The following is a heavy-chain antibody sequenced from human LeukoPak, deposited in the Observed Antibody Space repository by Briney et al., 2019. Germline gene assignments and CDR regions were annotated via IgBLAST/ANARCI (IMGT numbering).Heavy chain of an antibody. V-gene: IGHV3-23*01. J-gene: IGHJ4*02. CDR1: GFTFSSYA. D-gene: IGHD5-18*01. CDR2: ISGSGGST. Sequence: GGSLRLSCAASGFTFSSYAMSWVRQAPGKGLEWVSAISGSGGSTYYADSVKGRFTISRDNAKNSLYLQMNSLRAEDTAVYYCARGKVDTAMVTDYWGQGTLVTVSS. CDR3: ARGKVDTAMVTDY.